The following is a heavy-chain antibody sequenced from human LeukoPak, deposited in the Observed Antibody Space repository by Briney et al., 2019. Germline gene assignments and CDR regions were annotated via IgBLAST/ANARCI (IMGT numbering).Heavy chain of an antibody. CDR1: GFTFSSYG. V-gene: IGHV3-30*19. J-gene: IGHJ4*02. CDR2: ISYDGSNK. Sequence: AGGSLRLSCAASGFTFSSYGMHWVRQAPGKGLEWVAVISYDGSNKYYADSVKGRFTISRDNSKNTLYLQMNSLRAEDTAVYYCARGRGVVIYLFDYWGQGTLVTVSS. CDR3: ARGRGVVIYLFDY. D-gene: IGHD3-3*01.